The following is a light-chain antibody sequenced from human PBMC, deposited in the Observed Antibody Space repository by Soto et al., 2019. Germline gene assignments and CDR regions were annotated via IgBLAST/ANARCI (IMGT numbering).Light chain of an antibody. CDR3: QQRSGWST. CDR1: QTISRY. Sequence: IVLTQSPVTLSLSPGESATLSCRASQTISRYLAWYQQRPGQAPRLLIYDTSNRAAGVSARFSGSGSGTDFTLTISSLEPEDFAFYYCQQRSGWSTFGQGTKLEIK. V-gene: IGKV3-11*01. CDR2: DTS. J-gene: IGKJ2*01.